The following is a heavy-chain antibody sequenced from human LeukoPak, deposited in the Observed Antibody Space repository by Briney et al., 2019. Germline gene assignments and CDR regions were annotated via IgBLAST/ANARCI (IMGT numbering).Heavy chain of an antibody. D-gene: IGHD2-2*01. CDR3: ARVPAAAGAWFDP. V-gene: IGHV4-34*01. CDR2: INHSGST. CDR1: GGSFSGYY. J-gene: IGHJ5*02. Sequence: KPSGTLSLTCAVYGGSFSGYYWSWIRQPPGKGLEWIGEINHSGSTNYNPSLKSRVTISVDTSKNQFSLKLSSVTAADTAVYYCARVPAAAGAWFDPWGQGTLVTVSS.